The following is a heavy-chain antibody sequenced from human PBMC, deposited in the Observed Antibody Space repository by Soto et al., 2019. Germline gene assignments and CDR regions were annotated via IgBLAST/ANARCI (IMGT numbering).Heavy chain of an antibody. D-gene: IGHD3-10*01. V-gene: IGHV1-69*06. J-gene: IGHJ4*02. CDR2: IVTMVGTS. CDR1: GGTSTRYA. Sequence: QERLVQSGAEVRKPGSSVKVSCKVTGGTSTRYAINWVRQAPGQGLEWMGSIVTMVGTSKYAQKLKGRVTITADTSTNIAYREWRGRRSEDTAVYYGNRGSEYEGGSCYLWGQGTLVSVSS. CDR3: NRGSEYEGGSCYL.